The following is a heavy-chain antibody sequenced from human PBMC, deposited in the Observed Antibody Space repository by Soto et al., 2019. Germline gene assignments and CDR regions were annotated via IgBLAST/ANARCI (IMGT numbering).Heavy chain of an antibody. J-gene: IGHJ6*02. CDR2: ISYDGSNK. Sequence: GGSLRLSCAASGFTFSSYAMHWVRQAPGKGLEWVAVISYDGSNKYYADSVKGRFTISRDNSKNTLYLQMNNLRAEDTAVYYCARSKAPNYYYGMDVWGQGTTVTVSS. V-gene: IGHV3-30-3*01. CDR3: ARSKAPNYYYGMDV. CDR1: GFTFSSYA.